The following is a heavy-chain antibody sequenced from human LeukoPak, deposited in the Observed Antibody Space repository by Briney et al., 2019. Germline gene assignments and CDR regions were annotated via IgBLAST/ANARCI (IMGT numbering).Heavy chain of an antibody. Sequence: EASVKVSCKVSGYTLTELSMHWVRQAPGKGLEWMGGFDPEDGETIYAQKFQGRVTMTRDTSTSTVYMELSSLRSEDTAVYYCARSDRAGMGAFDIWGQGTMVTVSS. CDR1: GYTLTELS. V-gene: IGHV1-24*01. J-gene: IGHJ3*02. CDR3: ARSDRAGMGAFDI. D-gene: IGHD6-13*01. CDR2: FDPEDGET.